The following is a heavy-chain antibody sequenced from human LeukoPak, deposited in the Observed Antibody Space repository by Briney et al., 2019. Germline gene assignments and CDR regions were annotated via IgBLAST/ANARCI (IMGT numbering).Heavy chain of an antibody. CDR1: GGTFSSYA. Sequence: GGSLRLSCAASGGTFSSYAISWVRQAPGQGLEWMGGIIPIFGTANYAQKFQGRVTITTDESTSTAYMELSSLRSEDTAVYYCARVERGWGFDPWGQGTLVTVSS. CDR2: IIPIFGTA. D-gene: IGHD1-26*01. CDR3: ARVERGWGFDP. V-gene: IGHV1-69*05. J-gene: IGHJ5*02.